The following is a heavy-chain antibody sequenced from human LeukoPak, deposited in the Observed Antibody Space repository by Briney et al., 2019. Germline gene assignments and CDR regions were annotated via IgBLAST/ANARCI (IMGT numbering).Heavy chain of an antibody. Sequence: SETLSLTCTVSGGSISSGSYYWSWIRQPAGKGLEWIGRIYTSGSTNYNPSLKSRVTISVDTSKNQFSLKLSSVTAADTAVYYCARDVGVTTYGSSGYYWGQGTLVTVPS. D-gene: IGHD3-22*01. V-gene: IGHV4-61*02. CDR2: IYTSGST. CDR3: ARDVGVTTYGSSGYY. CDR1: GGSISSGSYY. J-gene: IGHJ4*02.